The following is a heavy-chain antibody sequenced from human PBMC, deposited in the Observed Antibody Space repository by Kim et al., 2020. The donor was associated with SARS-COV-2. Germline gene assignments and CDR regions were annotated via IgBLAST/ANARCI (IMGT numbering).Heavy chain of an antibody. CDR3: ARGRWLQLDY. CDR1: GGSISSGSYY. D-gene: IGHD5-12*01. V-gene: IGHV4-61*02. J-gene: IGHJ4*02. CDR2: IYTSGST. Sequence: TLSLTCTVSGGSISSGSYYWSWIRQPAGKGLEWIGRIYTSGSTNYNPSLKSRVTISVDTSKNQFSLKLSSVTAADTAVYYCARGRWLQLDYWGQGTLVTVSS.